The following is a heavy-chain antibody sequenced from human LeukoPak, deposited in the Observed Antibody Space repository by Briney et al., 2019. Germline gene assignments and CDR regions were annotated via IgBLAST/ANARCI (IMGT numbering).Heavy chain of an antibody. D-gene: IGHD3-22*01. Sequence: SETLSLTCTVSGGSISSSSYCWGWIRQPPGKGLEWIGSIDYRGSTYYNPSLKSRVTISVDTSKNQFSLKLSSVTAADTAVYYCARQQTGTMIVVVSATTPYYFDYWGQGTLVTVSS. CDR2: IDYRGST. CDR1: GGSISSSSYC. V-gene: IGHV4-39*01. CDR3: ARQQTGTMIVVVSATTPYYFDY. J-gene: IGHJ4*02.